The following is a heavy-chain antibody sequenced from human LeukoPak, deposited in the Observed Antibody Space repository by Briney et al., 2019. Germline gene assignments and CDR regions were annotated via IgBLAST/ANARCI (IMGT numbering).Heavy chain of an antibody. D-gene: IGHD2-2*01. V-gene: IGHV4-34*01. CDR1: GGSFSGYY. CDR3: ARRRGPVVPAASSFDP. Sequence: SETLSLTCAVYGGSFSGYYWSWIRQPPGKGLEWIGEINHSGSTNYNPSLKSRVTISVDTSKNQFSLKLSSVTAADTAVYYCARRRGPVVPAASSFDPWGQGTLVTVSS. J-gene: IGHJ5*02. CDR2: INHSGST.